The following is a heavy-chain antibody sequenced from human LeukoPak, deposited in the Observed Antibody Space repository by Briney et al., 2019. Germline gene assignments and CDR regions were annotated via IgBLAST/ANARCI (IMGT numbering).Heavy chain of an antibody. J-gene: IGHJ4*02. Sequence: PGGSLRLSCAASGFIFRSHGMHWVRQAPGKGLEWVAAISYDGNDQYYGDSVKGRFTISRDNSKNTLYLQMNNLRVEDTAMYYCSKDLYDYVWGSYSPPFDHWGQGTLVTVSS. CDR2: ISYDGNDQ. V-gene: IGHV3-30*18. D-gene: IGHD3-16*01. CDR1: GFIFRSHG. CDR3: SKDLYDYVWGSYSPPFDH.